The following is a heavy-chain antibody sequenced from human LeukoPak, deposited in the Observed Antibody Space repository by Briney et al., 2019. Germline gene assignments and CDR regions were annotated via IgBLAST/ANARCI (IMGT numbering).Heavy chain of an antibody. CDR2: ISGSVGTT. CDR3: AKGDDILGPFDY. Sequence: PGGSLRLSCAASGFTFSSYSMNWVRQAPGKGLEWVSTISGSVGTTYYADSVKGRFTISRDNSKNTLYLQMNSLRAEDTAVYYCAKGDDILGPFDYWGQGTLVTVSS. J-gene: IGHJ4*02. D-gene: IGHD3-9*01. CDR1: GFTFSSYS. V-gene: IGHV3-23*01.